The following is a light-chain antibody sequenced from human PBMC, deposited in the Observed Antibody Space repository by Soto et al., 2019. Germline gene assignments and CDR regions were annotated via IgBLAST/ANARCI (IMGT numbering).Light chain of an antibody. CDR3: QQYTSSLIT. J-gene: IGKJ5*01. Sequence: TQSPSTLSVSPGERATLSCRASQSVRNNLIWYQQKPGQAPRLLIYGASGRATGIPDRFSGSGSGTDFTLTISRLEPEDFTVYYCQQYTSSLITFGQGTRLEIK. CDR2: GAS. V-gene: IGKV3-20*01. CDR1: QSVRNN.